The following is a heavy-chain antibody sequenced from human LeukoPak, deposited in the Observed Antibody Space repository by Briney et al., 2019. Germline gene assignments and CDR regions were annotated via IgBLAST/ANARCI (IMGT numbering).Heavy chain of an antibody. CDR2: IDSDGSWT. Sequence: GGSLRLSCAASGTYWMHWVRQAPGKGLVWVSHIDSDGSWTGYADSVKGRFTISKDNAKNTVSLQMNNLRAEDTAVYYCVTFYETYWGRGTLVTVSS. J-gene: IGHJ4*02. CDR1: GTYW. CDR3: VTFYETY. V-gene: IGHV3-74*01. D-gene: IGHD2/OR15-2a*01.